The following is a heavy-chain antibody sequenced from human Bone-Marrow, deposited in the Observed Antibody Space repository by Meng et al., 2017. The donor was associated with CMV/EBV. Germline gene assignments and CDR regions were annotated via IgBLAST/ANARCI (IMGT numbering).Heavy chain of an antibody. CDR3: ARGSIAAAGPSPYYYYGMDV. J-gene: IGHJ6*02. D-gene: IGHD6-13*01. Sequence: SVKFSCKASRHPLTSYDINWVRQATGQGLEWMGWMNPNSGNTGYAQKFQGRVTMTRNTSISTAYMELSSLRSEDTAVYYCARGSIAAAGPSPYYYYGMDVWGQGTTVTVSS. CDR2: MNPNSGNT. V-gene: IGHV1-8*01. CDR1: RHPLTSYD.